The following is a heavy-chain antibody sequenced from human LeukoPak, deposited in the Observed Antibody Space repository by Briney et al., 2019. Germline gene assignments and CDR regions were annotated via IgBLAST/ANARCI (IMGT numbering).Heavy chain of an antibody. D-gene: IGHD2-2*01. CDR1: GFTVNSYA. CDR2: ISAYSGST. J-gene: IGHJ4*02. CDR3: TKLKEYCSTSSCSLYYFDS. Sequence: GGSLRLSCAASGFTVNSYALTWVRQAPGKGLEWVSTISAYSGSTLYADSVKGRFTVSRDISKNTLYLQMSSLRAEDTAVYYCTKLKEYCSTSSCSLYYFDSWGQGTLVTVSS. V-gene: IGHV3-23*01.